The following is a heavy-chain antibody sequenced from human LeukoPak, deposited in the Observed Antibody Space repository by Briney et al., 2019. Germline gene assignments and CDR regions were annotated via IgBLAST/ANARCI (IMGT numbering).Heavy chain of an antibody. Sequence: PGGSLRLSCAASGFTFSSYWVSWVRQAPGKGLEWVANIKQDGSEKYYVDSVKGRFTISRDNANNSLYLQMNSLRAEDTAVYYCASSPLSRDSSGYYYFDYWGQGTLVTVSS. J-gene: IGHJ4*02. CDR3: ASSPLSRDSSGYYYFDY. CDR2: IKQDGSEK. CDR1: GFTFSSYW. D-gene: IGHD3-22*01. V-gene: IGHV3-7*01.